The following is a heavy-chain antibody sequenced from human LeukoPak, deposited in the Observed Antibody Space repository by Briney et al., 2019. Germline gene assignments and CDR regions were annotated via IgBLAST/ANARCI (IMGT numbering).Heavy chain of an antibody. CDR1: GYSISSGYY. CDR3: ARHVSSSSDWFDP. J-gene: IGHJ5*02. Sequence: PSETLSLTCAVSGYSISSGYYWGWIRQPPGKGLEWIGSIYQSGSTYYNPSLKSRVTISVDTSKNQFSLKLSSVTAADTAVYYCARHVSSSSDWFDPWGRGTLVTVSS. D-gene: IGHD6-13*01. CDR2: IYQSGST. V-gene: IGHV4-38-2*01.